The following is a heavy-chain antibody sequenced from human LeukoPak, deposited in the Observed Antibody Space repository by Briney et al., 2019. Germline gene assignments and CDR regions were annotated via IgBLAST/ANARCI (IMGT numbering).Heavy chain of an antibody. CDR3: ARHDWLSGVSYQSYFDY. D-gene: IGHD3-9*01. V-gene: IGHV3-23*01. CDR2: ISGSGGST. CDR1: GFTFSSYA. J-gene: IGHJ4*02. Sequence: PGGSLRLSCAASGFTFSSYAMSWVRQAPGKGLGWVSAISGSGGSTYYADSVKGRFTISRDNSKNTLYLQMNSLRAEDTAAYYCARHDWLSGVSYQSYFDYWGQGTLVTVSS.